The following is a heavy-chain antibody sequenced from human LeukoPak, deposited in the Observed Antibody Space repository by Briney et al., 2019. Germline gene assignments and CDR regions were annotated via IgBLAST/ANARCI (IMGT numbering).Heavy chain of an antibody. V-gene: IGHV6-1*01. Sequence: SQTLSLTCAISGDSVLSNNAAWIWIRQSPSRGLEWLGRTYYRSKWFNDYALSVKSRITIKSDTSKNQFSLQLNSVTPEDTAVYYCARSSGGETLGLDYWGQGTLVTVSS. CDR2: TYYRSKWFN. CDR3: ARSSGGETLGLDY. J-gene: IGHJ4*02. D-gene: IGHD2-15*01. CDR1: GDSVLSNNAA.